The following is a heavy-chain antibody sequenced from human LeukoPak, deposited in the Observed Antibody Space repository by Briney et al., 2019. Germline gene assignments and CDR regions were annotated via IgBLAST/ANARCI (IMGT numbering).Heavy chain of an antibody. CDR3: ARDRGDGYYEVAFDI. D-gene: IGHD3-3*01. CDR2: IIPIFGTA. Sequence: SGKASCKASGGTFSSYAISWVPQAPGQGLEWMGGIIPIFGTANYAQKFQGRVTITADKSTSTAYMELSSLRSEDTAVYYCARDRGDGYYEVAFDIWGQGTMVTVSS. V-gene: IGHV1-69*06. CDR1: GGTFSSYA. J-gene: IGHJ3*02.